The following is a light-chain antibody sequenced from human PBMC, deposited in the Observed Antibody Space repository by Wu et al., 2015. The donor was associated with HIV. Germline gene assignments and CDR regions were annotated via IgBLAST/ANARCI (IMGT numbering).Light chain of an antibody. CDR2: GPS. J-gene: IGKJ4*01. CDR1: QGIGTY. CDR3: QQYYNYPFT. Sequence: IRMTQSPSSLSASTGDRVNITCRASQGIGTYLAWYQQKPGKVPNVLIYGPSTLHTGVPSRFSGSGSGTDFTLTISCLQSEDFATYFCQQYYNYPFTFGGGTKAEI. V-gene: IGKV1-8*01.